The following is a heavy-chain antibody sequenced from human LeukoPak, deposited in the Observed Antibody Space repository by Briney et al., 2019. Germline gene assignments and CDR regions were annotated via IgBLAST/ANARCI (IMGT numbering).Heavy chain of an antibody. CDR2: MNPNSGIT. V-gene: IGHV1-8*03. CDR1: GYTFTNYP. Sequence: ASVKVSCKASGYTFTNYPMNWVRQATGQGLEWMGWMNPNSGITGYAQKFQGRVTITRNTSISTAYMELSSLRSEDTAVYYCARGSVAAAGSLDYWGQGTLVTVSS. D-gene: IGHD6-13*01. CDR3: ARGSVAAAGSLDY. J-gene: IGHJ4*02.